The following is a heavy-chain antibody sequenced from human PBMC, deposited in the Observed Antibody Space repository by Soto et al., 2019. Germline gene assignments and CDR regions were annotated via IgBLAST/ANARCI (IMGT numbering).Heavy chain of an antibody. CDR1: GGSISSGSYY. V-gene: IGHV4-39*01. CDR2: IYYSGST. CDR3: ARQGGYGDYVRYFDY. Sequence: SETLSLTCVASGGSISSGSYYWGWIRQPPGKGLEWIGSIYYSGSTYYNPSLKSRVTISVDTSKNQFSLKLSSVTAADTAVYYCARQGGYGDYVRYFDYWGQGTLVTVSS. J-gene: IGHJ4*02. D-gene: IGHD4-17*01.